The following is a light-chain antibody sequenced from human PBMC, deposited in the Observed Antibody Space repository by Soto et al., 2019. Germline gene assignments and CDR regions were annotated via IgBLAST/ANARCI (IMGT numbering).Light chain of an antibody. CDR3: SSYTSQNTRV. J-gene: IGLJ3*02. CDR2: EVT. V-gene: IGLV2-14*01. CDR1: SSDAGGYNH. Sequence: QSALTQPASVSGSPGQSITISCTGTSSDAGGYNHVSWYQQHPGKAPKLLIYEVTDRPSGVSNRFSGSKSGNTASLTISGLQAEDEADYFCSSYTSQNTRVFGGGTKLTVL.